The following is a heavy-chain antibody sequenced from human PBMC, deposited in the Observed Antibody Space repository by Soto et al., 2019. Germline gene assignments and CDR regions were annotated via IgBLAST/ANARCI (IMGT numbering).Heavy chain of an antibody. CDR3: ARERITPNWFDP. Sequence: GGSLRLSCAASGFTFSSYSMNWVRQAPGKGLEWVSSISSSSSYIYYADSVKGRFTISRDNAKNSLYLQMNSLRAVDTAVYYCARERITPNWFDPWGQGTLVTVSS. D-gene: IGHD1-20*01. CDR1: GFTFSSYS. CDR2: ISSSSSYI. J-gene: IGHJ5*02. V-gene: IGHV3-21*01.